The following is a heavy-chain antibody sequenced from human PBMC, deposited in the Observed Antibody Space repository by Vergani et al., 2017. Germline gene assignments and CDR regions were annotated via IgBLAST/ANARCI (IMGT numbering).Heavy chain of an antibody. D-gene: IGHD6-19*01. CDR2: INPSGGST. Sequence: VQLVQSGAEVKKPGASVKVSCKASGYTFTSYYMHWVRQAPGQGLEWMGIINPSGGSTSYAQKFQGRVTMTRDTSTSTVYMELSSLRSEDTAVYYCARDRVAVAGLGGLDAFDIWGQGTMVTVSS. CDR1: GYTFTSYY. CDR3: ARDRVAVAGLGGLDAFDI. J-gene: IGHJ3*02. V-gene: IGHV1-46*03.